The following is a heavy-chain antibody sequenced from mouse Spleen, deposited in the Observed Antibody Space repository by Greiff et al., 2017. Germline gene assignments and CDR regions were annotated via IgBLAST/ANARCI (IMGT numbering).Heavy chain of an antibody. J-gene: IGHJ4*01. CDR1: GFTFSSYA. CDR3: ARQGDYYGSGGYAMDY. V-gene: IGHV5-9*04. D-gene: IGHD1-1*01. Sequence: EVKLMESGGGLVKLGGSLKLSCAASGFTFSSYAMSWVRQTPEKRLEWVATISSGGGNTYYPDSVKGRFTISRDNAKNTLYLQMSSLKSEDTAMYYCARQGDYYGSGGYAMDYWGQGTSVTVSS. CDR2: ISSGGGNT.